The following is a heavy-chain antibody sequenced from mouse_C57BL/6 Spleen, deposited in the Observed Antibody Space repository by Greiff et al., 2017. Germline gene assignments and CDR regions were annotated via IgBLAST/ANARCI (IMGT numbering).Heavy chain of an antibody. CDR3: TPLLSLDY. CDR2: IDPENGDT. J-gene: IGHJ4*01. D-gene: IGHD2-1*01. CDR1: GFNIKDDY. Sequence: EVQLQQSGAELVRPGASVKLSCTASGFNIKDDYMHWVKQRPEQGLEWIGWIDPENGDTEYASKFQGKATITADTSSNTAYLQLSSLTSEDTAVDYCTPLLSLDYWGQGTSVTVSS. V-gene: IGHV14-4*01.